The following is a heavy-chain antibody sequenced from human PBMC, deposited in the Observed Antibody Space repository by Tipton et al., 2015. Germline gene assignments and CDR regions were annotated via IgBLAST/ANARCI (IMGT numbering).Heavy chain of an antibody. D-gene: IGHD2-15*01. J-gene: IGHJ6*02. CDR1: GGTFSNNA. CDR3: ARDGRVVVAGSYYYGMDV. CDR2: IIPIFDTA. V-gene: IGHV1-69*01. Sequence: QLVQSGAEVKKPGSSVKVSCKASGGTFSNNAISWMRQAPGQGLEWMGGIIPIFDTANYAQKFQGRVTITADESTNTAYMELSSLRSDDTAVYYCARDGRVVVAGSYYYGMDVWGQGTTVTVSS.